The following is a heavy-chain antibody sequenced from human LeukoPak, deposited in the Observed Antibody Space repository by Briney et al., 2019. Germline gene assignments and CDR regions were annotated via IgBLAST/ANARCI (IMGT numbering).Heavy chain of an antibody. CDR1: GFTFSSYA. V-gene: IGHV3-30*04. CDR3: ARDEGVVRYAFDI. CDR2: ISYDGSNK. Sequence: GGSLRLSCAASGFTFSSYAMHWVRQAPGKGLEWVAVISYDGSNKYYADSVKGRFTISRDNSKNTLYLQMNSLRAEDTAVYYCARDEGVVRYAFDIWGQGTMVTVSS. J-gene: IGHJ3*02. D-gene: IGHD3-3*01.